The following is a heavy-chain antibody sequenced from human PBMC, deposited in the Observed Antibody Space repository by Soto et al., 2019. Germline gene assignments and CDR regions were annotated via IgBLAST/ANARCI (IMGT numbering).Heavy chain of an antibody. CDR2: IIPIFGTA. J-gene: IGHJ5*02. CDR3: ARDPPYYGSGGHNWFDP. Sequence: SVKVSCKASGGTFSSYAISWVRQAPGQGLEWMGGIIPIFGTANYAQKFQGRVTITADESTSTAYMELSSLRSEDTAVYYCARDPPYYGSGGHNWFDPWGQGTLVTVS. V-gene: IGHV1-69*13. D-gene: IGHD3-10*01. CDR1: GGTFSSYA.